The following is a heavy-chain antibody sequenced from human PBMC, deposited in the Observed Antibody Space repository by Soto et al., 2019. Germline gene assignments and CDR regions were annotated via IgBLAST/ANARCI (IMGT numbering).Heavy chain of an antibody. J-gene: IGHJ2*01. Sequence: QVQLQESGPGLLKPSETLSLTCTVSGGSVSSGTYYWSWIRQPPGEGLQYIGYIHHSRSTNYNPCLKSRVSTSEDTSQNLFLLKLSSVIAADTAGYYCAGVSIVGWYFDLWGRGTLVAVSS. CDR3: AGVSIVGWYFDL. CDR2: IHHSRST. CDR1: GGSVSSGTYY. V-gene: IGHV4-61*01. D-gene: IGHD2-15*01.